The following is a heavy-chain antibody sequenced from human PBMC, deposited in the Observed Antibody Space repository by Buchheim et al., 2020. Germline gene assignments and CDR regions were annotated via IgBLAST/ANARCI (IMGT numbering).Heavy chain of an antibody. CDR1: GGSISSYY. D-gene: IGHD1-20*01. Sequence: QVQLQESGPGLVKPSETLSLTCTVSGGSISSYYWSWIRQPPGKGLEWIGFIYYSGSTNYNPSLKSRVTISVDTSKNQFSLKLSSVTAADTAVYYCARDLTITGAYDYWGQGTL. CDR3: ARDLTITGAYDY. V-gene: IGHV4-59*01. CDR2: IYYSGST. J-gene: IGHJ4*02.